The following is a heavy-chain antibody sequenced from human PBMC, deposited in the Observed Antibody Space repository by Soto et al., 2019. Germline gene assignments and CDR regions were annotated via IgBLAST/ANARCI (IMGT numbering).Heavy chain of an antibody. D-gene: IGHD3-10*01. Sequence: GASVKVSCKASGYTFTGYYMHWVRQAPGQGLEWMGWINPNSGGTNYAQKFQGWATMTRDTSISTAYMELSRLRSDDTAVYYCARDSADHYGSGSYGYHYYGMDVWGQGTTVTVSS. CDR1: GYTFTGYY. V-gene: IGHV1-2*04. CDR2: INPNSGGT. CDR3: ARDSADHYGSGSYGYHYYGMDV. J-gene: IGHJ6*02.